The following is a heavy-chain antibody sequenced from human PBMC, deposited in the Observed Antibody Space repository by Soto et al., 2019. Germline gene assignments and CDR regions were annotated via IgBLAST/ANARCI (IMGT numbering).Heavy chain of an antibody. V-gene: IGHV4-34*01. Sequence: SETLSLTCAVYGGSFSGYYWSWIRQPPGKGLEWIGEINHSGSTNYNPSLKSRVTISVDTSKNQFSLKLSSVTAADTAVYYCAGGTGFWSGYRAYYYGMDVWGQGTTVTVSS. CDR3: AGGTGFWSGYRAYYYGMDV. CDR2: INHSGST. D-gene: IGHD3-3*01. CDR1: GGSFSGYY. J-gene: IGHJ6*02.